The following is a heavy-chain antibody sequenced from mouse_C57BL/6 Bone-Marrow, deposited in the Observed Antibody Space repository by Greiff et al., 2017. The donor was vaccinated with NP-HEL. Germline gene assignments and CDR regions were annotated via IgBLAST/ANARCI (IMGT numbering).Heavy chain of an antibody. J-gene: IGHJ3*01. CDR1: CSTFTDYT. Sequence: QVQLQQSGAELVKPLVEGKLSGKVSCSTFTDYTIHCLKQSSGQGLEWIGWFYPVRGRIKYNENFKDKAPLTADKSSSTVYMELSRLTSEDSAVYFCARHERTGPFAYWGQGTLVTVTA. V-gene: IGHV1-62-2*01. D-gene: IGHD4-1*01. CDR2: FYPVRGRI. CDR3: ARHERTGPFAY.